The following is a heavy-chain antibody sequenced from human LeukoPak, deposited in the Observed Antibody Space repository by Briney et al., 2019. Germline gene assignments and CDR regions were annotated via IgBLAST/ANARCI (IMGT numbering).Heavy chain of an antibody. Sequence: GGSLRLSCAASGFTFSDFYMSWIRQAPGKGLGWVSYISSSGGSIYYADSVKGRFTISRDNSKNTLYLQMNSLRAEDTAVYYCAKYYYDSSGYYITPPARAPDYWGQGTLVTVSS. CDR3: AKYYYDSSGYYITPPARAPDY. D-gene: IGHD3-22*01. CDR1: GFTFSDFY. V-gene: IGHV3-11*01. J-gene: IGHJ4*02. CDR2: ISSSGGSI.